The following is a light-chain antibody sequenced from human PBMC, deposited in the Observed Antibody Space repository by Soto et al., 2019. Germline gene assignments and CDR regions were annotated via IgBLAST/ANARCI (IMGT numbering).Light chain of an antibody. CDR3: QQFKTYPIT. J-gene: IGKJ5*01. V-gene: IGKV4-1*01. Sequence: DIVLTQSPDSLAVSLGERATINCRSSQSLLYRSNNKNYLAWYQQKPGQPPKLLIYWASTRESGVPDRFSGSGSGTDFTLTISSLQPEDFATYYCQQFKTYPITFGQGTRLEI. CDR2: WAS. CDR1: QSLLYRSNNKNY.